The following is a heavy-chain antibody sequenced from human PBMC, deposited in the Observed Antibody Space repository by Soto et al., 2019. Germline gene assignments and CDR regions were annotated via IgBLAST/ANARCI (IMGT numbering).Heavy chain of an antibody. Sequence: EVQLVESGGGLVKPGGSLRLSCAASGFTFSSYSMNWVRQAPGKGLEWVSSISSSSSYIYYADSVKGRFTISRDNAKNSLYLQMNSLRAADTSLYYCARLYPYYDTTRYDTWQAFPIWGQGTMVTVSS. CDR3: ARLYPYYDTTRYDTWQAFPI. V-gene: IGHV3-21*01. J-gene: IGHJ3*02. D-gene: IGHD3-22*01. CDR2: ISSSSSYI. CDR1: GFTFSSYS.